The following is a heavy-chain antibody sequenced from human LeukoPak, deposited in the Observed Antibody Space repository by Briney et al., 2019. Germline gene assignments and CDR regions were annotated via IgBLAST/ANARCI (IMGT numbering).Heavy chain of an antibody. V-gene: IGHV3-30*03. Sequence: GGSLRLSCEASGFPFRDHAMHWVRQAPGKGLEWVAVISYDARHENYADSVKGRFTVSRDDSRSTLYLQMNSLKTDDTAVYFCVRDEFDGYNLGPSIYWGQGTLVTVSS. CDR2: ISYDARHE. J-gene: IGHJ4*02. CDR3: VRDEFDGYNLGPSIY. D-gene: IGHD5-24*01. CDR1: GFPFRDHA.